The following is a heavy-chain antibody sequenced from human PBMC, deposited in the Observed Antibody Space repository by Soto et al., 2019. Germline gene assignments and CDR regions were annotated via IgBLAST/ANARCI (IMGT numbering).Heavy chain of an antibody. V-gene: IGHV6-1*01. D-gene: IGHD4-17*01. J-gene: IGHJ4*02. Sequence: QTLSPTCGISRDSVSNHNGVWDWVRPFPSRGLEWLGRTYYRSKWYNDYAVSVKSRITINPDTSKNQFSLQLNSVTPEDTAVYYCARDSPGYGDYVLFDYWGQGTLVTVSS. CDR1: RDSVSNHNGV. CDR3: ARDSPGYGDYVLFDY. CDR2: TYYRSKWYN.